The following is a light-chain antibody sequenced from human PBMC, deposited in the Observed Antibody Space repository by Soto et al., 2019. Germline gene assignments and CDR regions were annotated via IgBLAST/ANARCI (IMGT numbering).Light chain of an antibody. V-gene: IGKV3-11*01. CDR3: HQRNT. Sequence: VLTQSPVTLSLSPGDRATLSCRASQSVSTYLAWYRQAPGQPPRLLIYDTSNRATGVPPRFSGSQSGTDFTLTISGVEPEDFALYFCHQRNTFGQGTRLEIK. CDR1: QSVSTY. CDR2: DTS. J-gene: IGKJ5*01.